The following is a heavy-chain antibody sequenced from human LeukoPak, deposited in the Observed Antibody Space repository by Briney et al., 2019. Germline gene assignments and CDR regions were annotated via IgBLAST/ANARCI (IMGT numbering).Heavy chain of an antibody. CDR1: GGTFSSYA. V-gene: IGHV1-69*13. D-gene: IGHD3-9*01. Sequence: SVKVSCKASGGTFSSYAISWVRQAPGQGLEWMGGIIPIFGTANYAQEFQGRVTITADESTSTAYMELSSLRSEDTAVYYCARVVYDILTGYPHYYYGMDVWGQGTTVTVSS. CDR2: IIPIFGTA. J-gene: IGHJ6*02. CDR3: ARVVYDILTGYPHYYYGMDV.